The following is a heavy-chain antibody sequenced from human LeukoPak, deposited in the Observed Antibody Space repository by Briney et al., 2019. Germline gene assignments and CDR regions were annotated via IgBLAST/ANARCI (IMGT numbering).Heavy chain of an antibody. V-gene: IGHV3-30*04. CDR3: ARDGGDYGDDYFDY. J-gene: IGHJ4*02. CDR1: GFTFSSYA. D-gene: IGHD4-17*01. CDR2: ISYDGSNK. Sequence: GGSLRLSCAASGFTFSSYAMHWVRQAPGKGLEWVAVISYDGSNKYYADSVKGRFTISRDNSKNTLYLQMNSLRAEDTAVYYCARDGGDYGDDYFDYWGQGTLVTVSS.